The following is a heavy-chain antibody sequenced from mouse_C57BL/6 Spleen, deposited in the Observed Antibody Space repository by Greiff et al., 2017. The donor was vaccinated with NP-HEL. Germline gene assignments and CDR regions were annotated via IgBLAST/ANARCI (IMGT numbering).Heavy chain of an antibody. V-gene: IGHV3-6*01. CDR2: ISYDGSN. Sequence: ESGPGLVKPSQSLSLTCSVTGYSITSGYYWNWIRQFPGNKLEWMGYISYDGSNNYNPSLKTRISITRDTSKNQFFLKLNSVTTEDTATYYCARDGGNYYFDYWGQGTTLTVSS. J-gene: IGHJ2*01. CDR1: GYSITSGYY. D-gene: IGHD1-1*02. CDR3: ARDGGNYYFDY.